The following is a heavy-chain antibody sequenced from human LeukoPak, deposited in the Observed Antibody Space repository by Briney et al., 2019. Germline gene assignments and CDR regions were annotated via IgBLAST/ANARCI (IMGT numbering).Heavy chain of an antibody. J-gene: IGHJ4*02. CDR3: AKEGVGRSPAYYYDSSGYYLGY. CDR1: GFTFSSYG. D-gene: IGHD3-22*01. CDR2: ISGSGGST. Sequence: GGSLRLSCAASGFTFSSYGMSWVRQAPGKGLEWVSAISGSGGSTYYADSVKGRFTISRDNSKNTLYLQMNSLRAEDTAVYYCAKEGVGRSPAYYYDSSGYYLGYWGQGTLVTVSS. V-gene: IGHV3-23*01.